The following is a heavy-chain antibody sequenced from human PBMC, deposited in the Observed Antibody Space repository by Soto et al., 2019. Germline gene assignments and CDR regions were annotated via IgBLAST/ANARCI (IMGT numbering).Heavy chain of an antibody. CDR3: ATSYGNAWYTY. J-gene: IGHJ4*02. V-gene: IGHV4-59*11. D-gene: IGHD6-13*01. Sequence: SETLSLTCTVSGGSISNHYWSWIRQPPGKGLEWIGYIYYNGNTNYNPPLKSRVTMSVDTSKNQISLKLSSVTAADTAVYYCATSYGNAWYTYWGQGTQVTVSS. CDR1: GGSISNHY. CDR2: IYYNGNT.